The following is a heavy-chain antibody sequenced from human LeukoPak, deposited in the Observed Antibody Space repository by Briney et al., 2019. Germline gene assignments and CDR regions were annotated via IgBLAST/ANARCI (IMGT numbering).Heavy chain of an antibody. CDR3: ARGPFSGSYSGAFDI. CDR2: IYYSGST. V-gene: IGHV4-61*08. J-gene: IGHJ3*02. D-gene: IGHD1-26*01. CDR1: GASISSSGYY. Sequence: ASETLSLTCTVSGASISSSGYYWSWIRQPPGKGLEWIGYIYYSGSTNYNPSLKSRVTISVDTSKNQFSLKLSSVTAADTAVYYCARGPFSGSYSGAFDIWGQGTMVTVSS.